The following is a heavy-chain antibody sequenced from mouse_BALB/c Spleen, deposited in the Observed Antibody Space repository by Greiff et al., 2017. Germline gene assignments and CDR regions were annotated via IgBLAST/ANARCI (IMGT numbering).Heavy chain of an antibody. V-gene: IGHV1-37*01. CDR1: GYSFTGYF. J-gene: IGHJ4*01. CDR2: INPYNGDT. CDR3: GSSDYGSSYAMDY. D-gene: IGHD1-1*01. Sequence: EVKVVESGPELVKPGASVKISCKASGYSFTGYFMNWVKQSHGKSLEWIGRINPYNGDTFYNQKFKGKATLTVDKSSSTAHMELLSLTSEDSAVYYCGSSDYGSSYAMDYWGQGTSVTVSS.